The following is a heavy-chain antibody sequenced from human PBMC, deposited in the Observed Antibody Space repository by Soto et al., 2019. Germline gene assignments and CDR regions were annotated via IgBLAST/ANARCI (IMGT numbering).Heavy chain of an antibody. Sequence: PGGSLRLSCAASGFTFSSYAMSWVRQAPGKGLEWVSGISGSGDSTYYADSVKGRFTISRDNSKNTLYLQMNSLRAEDTAVYYCAKGVPGLEVAVREYFRNWGRGTRVTVSS. J-gene: IGHJ1*01. D-gene: IGHD6-19*01. V-gene: IGHV3-23*01. CDR2: ISGSGDST. CDR1: GFTFSSYA. CDR3: AKGVPGLEVAVREYFRN.